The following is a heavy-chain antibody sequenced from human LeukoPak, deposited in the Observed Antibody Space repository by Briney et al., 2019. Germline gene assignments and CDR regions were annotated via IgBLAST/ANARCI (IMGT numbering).Heavy chain of an antibody. CDR1: GFIFSGSV. V-gene: IGHV3-30*18. CDR2: MSYDGKNE. CDR3: AKDSGGSVLEE. Sequence: PGRSLRLSCAASGFIFSGSVMQWVRQAPGKGLEWVSIMSYDGKNEYYGDSVKGRFTISRDNSKNTLYLHMNSLRHDDTGVYYCAKDSGGSVLEEWGHGSLVIVSS. J-gene: IGHJ4*01. D-gene: IGHD2-15*01.